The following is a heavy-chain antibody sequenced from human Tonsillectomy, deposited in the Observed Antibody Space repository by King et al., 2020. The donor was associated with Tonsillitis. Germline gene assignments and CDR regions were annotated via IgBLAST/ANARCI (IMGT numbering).Heavy chain of an antibody. CDR2: FVYIGCT. J-gene: IGHJ5*02. CDR3: ARDFGDFWSGNWFDP. D-gene: IGHD3-3*01. Sequence: VQLQESGPGLVKPSETLFLTFIVSCGSISRYYRGWIRQSPGKGLEWIGYFVYIGCTHYHPSLKSSGTISVDTSKNPVSLKVGSVTAADTAVYYGARDFGDFWSGNWFDPWGQGTLVTVSS. CDR1: CGSISRYY. V-gene: IGHV4-59*01.